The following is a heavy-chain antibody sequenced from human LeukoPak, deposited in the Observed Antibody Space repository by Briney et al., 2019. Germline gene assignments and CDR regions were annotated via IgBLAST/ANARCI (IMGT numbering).Heavy chain of an antibody. CDR3: ARFRDSSGYYYYFDF. Sequence: PSETLSLTCTVSGGSISNYYWSWIRQPRGKGLEWIGYIYYSGSTYYNPSLKSRVTMSVDTSKNQFSLKLTSVSAADTAVYFCARFRDSSGYYYYFDFWGQGTLVTVSS. CDR2: IYYSGST. D-gene: IGHD3-22*01. CDR1: GGSISNYY. J-gene: IGHJ4*02. V-gene: IGHV4-59*01.